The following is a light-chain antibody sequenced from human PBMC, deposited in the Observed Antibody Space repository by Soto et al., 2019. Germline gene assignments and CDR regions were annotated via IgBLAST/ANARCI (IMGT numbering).Light chain of an antibody. V-gene: IGKV1-8*01. J-gene: IGKJ1*01. Sequence: AIRMTQSPSSISAFTGDRVTITCRTSRPISTYLAWYQQKPGKTPTLLMYAASTLQSGVPSRFSGSGSGTDFTLTISFLQSEDFATYCCQQYYTYPLAFGQGTNIEIK. CDR2: AAS. CDR1: RPISTY. CDR3: QQYYTYPLA.